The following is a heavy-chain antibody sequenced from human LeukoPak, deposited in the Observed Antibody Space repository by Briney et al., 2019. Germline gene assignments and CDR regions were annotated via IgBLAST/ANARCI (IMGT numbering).Heavy chain of an antibody. CDR2: ISSSGSTI. CDR3: ARLVRITMVRGPKGDDY. V-gene: IGHV3-48*03. J-gene: IGHJ4*02. D-gene: IGHD3-10*01. CDR1: GSTFSSYE. Sequence: PGGSLRLSCAASGSTFSSYEMNWVRQAPGKGLEWVSYISSSGSTIYYADSVKGRFTISRDNAKNSLYLQMNSLRAEDTAVYYCARLVRITMVRGPKGDDYWGQGTLVTVSS.